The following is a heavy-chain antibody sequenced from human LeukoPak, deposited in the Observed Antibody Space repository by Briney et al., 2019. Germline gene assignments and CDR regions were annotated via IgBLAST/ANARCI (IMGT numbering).Heavy chain of an antibody. J-gene: IGHJ4*02. CDR3: AKSSYYASGDY. D-gene: IGHD1-26*01. CDR2: INPSGGST. CDR1: VYTFTSYY. Sequence: ASVKVSCKASVYTFTSYYMHWVRQSPGQGLEWMGIINPSGGSTSYAQKFQGRVTMTRDTSTSTVYMELSSLRSEDTAVYYCAKSSYYASGDYWRQGTLVTVSS. V-gene: IGHV1-46*01.